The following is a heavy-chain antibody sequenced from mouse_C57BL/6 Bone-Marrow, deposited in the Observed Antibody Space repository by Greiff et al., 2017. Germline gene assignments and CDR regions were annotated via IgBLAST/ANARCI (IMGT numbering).Heavy chain of an antibody. Sequence: VQLQQSGAELVKPGASVKISCKASGYAFSSYWMNWVKQRPGKGLEWIGQIYPGDGDTNYNGKFKGKATLTADKSSSTAYMQLSTLTSEDSAIYYCARGGVPITTDYAMGYWGQGKSITVSA. V-gene: IGHV1-80*01. D-gene: IGHD1-1*01. CDR1: GYAFSSYW. J-gene: IGHJ4*01. CDR3: ARGGVPITTDYAMGY. CDR2: IYPGDGDT.